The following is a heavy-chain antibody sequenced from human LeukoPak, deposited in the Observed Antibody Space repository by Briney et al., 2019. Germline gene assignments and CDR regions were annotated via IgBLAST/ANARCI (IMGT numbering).Heavy chain of an antibody. CDR1: GFTFSSHW. V-gene: IGHV4-39*01. CDR3: ARRYCSGGSCYSDNWFDP. Sequence: GSLRLSCAASGFTFSSHWMHWVRQAPGKGLEWIGSIYYSGSTYYNPSLKSRVTISVDTSKNQFSLKLSSVTAADTAVYYCARRYCSGGSCYSDNWFDPWGQGTLVTVSS. J-gene: IGHJ5*02. D-gene: IGHD2-15*01. CDR2: IYYSGST.